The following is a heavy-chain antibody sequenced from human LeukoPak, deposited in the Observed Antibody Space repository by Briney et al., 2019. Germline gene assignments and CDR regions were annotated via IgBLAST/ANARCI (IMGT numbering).Heavy chain of an antibody. CDR2: IIPIFGTA. V-gene: IGHV1-69*13. J-gene: IGHJ3*02. D-gene: IGHD3-10*01. CDR1: GGTFSSYA. Sequence: ASVKVSCKASGGTFSSYAISWVRQAPGQGLEWMGGIIPIFGTANYAQKFQGRVTITADESTSTAYMELSSLRSEDTAVYYCAQMVRGVINAFDIWGQGTMVTVSS. CDR3: AQMVRGVINAFDI.